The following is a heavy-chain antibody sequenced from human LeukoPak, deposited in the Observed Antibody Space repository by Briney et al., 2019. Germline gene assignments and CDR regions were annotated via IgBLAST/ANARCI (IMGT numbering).Heavy chain of an antibody. CDR1: GFTFSTYG. Sequence: GRSLRLSCAASGFTFSTYGMHWVRQAPGKGLEWVAVIAYDGSNIHYADSVKGRFTISRDNSKKTLYLQMNSLRAEDRAVYYCAKTPRYTAARQSHFDYWGQGTLVTVSS. J-gene: IGHJ4*02. CDR2: IAYDGSNI. D-gene: IGHD6-6*01. V-gene: IGHV3-30*18. CDR3: AKTPRYTAARQSHFDY.